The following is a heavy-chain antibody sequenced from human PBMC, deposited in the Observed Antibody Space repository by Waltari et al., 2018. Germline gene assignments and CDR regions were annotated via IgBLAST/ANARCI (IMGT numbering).Heavy chain of an antibody. CDR1: GLTFSSYW. CDR3: AREYSGTYCSSTSCLADY. CDR2: IKQDGSKK. J-gene: IGHJ4*02. Sequence: EVQLVESGGGLVQPGGSLRLSCAGSGLTFSSYWMSWVRQAPGKGLEWVANIKQDGSKKYYVDAVKGRFTISRDNAKNSRYLQMNSLRAEDTAVYYCAREYSGTYCSSTSCLADYWGQGTVVTVSS. D-gene: IGHD2-2*01. V-gene: IGHV3-7*01.